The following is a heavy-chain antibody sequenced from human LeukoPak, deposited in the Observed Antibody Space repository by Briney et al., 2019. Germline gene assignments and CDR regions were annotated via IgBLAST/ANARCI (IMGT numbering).Heavy chain of an antibody. CDR2: INHSGST. CDR3: ARGGGGYNQVYYFDY. J-gene: IGHJ4*02. CDR1: GGSFSGYY. V-gene: IGHV4-34*01. Sequence: SETLSLTCAVYGGSFSGYYWSWIRQPPGKGLEWIGEINHSGSTNYNPSLKSRVTISVDTSKNQFSLKLSSVTAADMAVYYCARGGGGYNQVYYFDYWGQGTLVTVSS. D-gene: IGHD5-24*01.